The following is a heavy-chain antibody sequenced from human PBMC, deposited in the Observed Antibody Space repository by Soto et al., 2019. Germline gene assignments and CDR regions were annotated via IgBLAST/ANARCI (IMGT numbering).Heavy chain of an antibody. V-gene: IGHV1-2*02. CDR3: ARVEQQLVRFDY. CDR1: GYTFTGYY. J-gene: IGHJ4*02. D-gene: IGHD4-4*01. CDR2: INPNSGAT. Sequence: GASVKVSCKASGYTFTGYYMHWVRQAPGQGLEWMGGINPNSGATNYAQNFQGRVTTTRDTSISTAYMELSRLRSDDTAVYYCARVEQQLVRFDYWGQGTLVTVSS.